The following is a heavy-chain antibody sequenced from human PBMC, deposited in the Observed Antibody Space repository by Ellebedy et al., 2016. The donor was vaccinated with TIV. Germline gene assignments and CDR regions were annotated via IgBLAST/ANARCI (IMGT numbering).Heavy chain of an antibody. V-gene: IGHV1-69*06. CDR2: IIPIFGTA. CDR1: GYSFTSYW. J-gene: IGHJ6*02. D-gene: IGHD2-21*02. CDR3: ARVPPLFGDFGYYYYGMDV. Sequence: ASVKVSCKGSGYSFTSYWISWVRQAPGQGLEWMGGIIPIFGTANYAQKFQGRVTITADKSTSTAYMELSSLRSEDTAVYYCARVPPLFGDFGYYYYGMDVWGQGTTVTVSS.